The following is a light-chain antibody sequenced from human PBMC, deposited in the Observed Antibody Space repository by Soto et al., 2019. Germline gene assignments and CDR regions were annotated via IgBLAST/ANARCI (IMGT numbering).Light chain of an antibody. Sequence: QSALTQPASVSGSPGQSITISCTGTSSDVGSYNLVSWYQQHPGKAPKLMIYEGSKRPSGVSNRLSGSKSGNTASLTISGLHAEDEADYYCCSYAGSSTLLFGGGTKLTVL. V-gene: IGLV2-23*01. CDR3: CSYAGSSTLL. J-gene: IGLJ2*01. CDR2: EGS. CDR1: SSDVGSYNL.